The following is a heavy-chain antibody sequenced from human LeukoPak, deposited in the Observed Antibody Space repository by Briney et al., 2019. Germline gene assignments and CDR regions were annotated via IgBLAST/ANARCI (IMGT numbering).Heavy chain of an antibody. CDR3: AREKGYGDIDY. Sequence: GGSLRLSCAASGFTFSSSEMNWVRQAPGKGLEWLSYISVSGYSRYYADSVKGRFTVSRDNAKNSVYLQMNSLRVEDTAVYYCAREKGYGDIDYWGQGTLVTVSS. V-gene: IGHV3-48*03. CDR1: GFTFSSSE. CDR2: ISVSGYSR. J-gene: IGHJ4*02. D-gene: IGHD4-17*01.